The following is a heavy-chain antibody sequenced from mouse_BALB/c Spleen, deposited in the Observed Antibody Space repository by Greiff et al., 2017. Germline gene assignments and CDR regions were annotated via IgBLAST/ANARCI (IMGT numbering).Heavy chain of an antibody. V-gene: IGHV5-6-4*01. CDR1: GFTFSSYT. CDR2: ISSGGSYT. CDR3: TRDGIYYDYDDGSSYAMDY. D-gene: IGHD2-4*01. J-gene: IGHJ4*01. Sequence: EVQLVESGGGLVKPGGSLKLSCAASGFTFSSYTMSWVRQTPEKRLEWVATISSGGSYTYYPDSVKGRFTISRDNAKNTLYLQMSSLKSEDTAMYYCTRDGIYYDYDDGSSYAMDYWGQGTSVTVSS.